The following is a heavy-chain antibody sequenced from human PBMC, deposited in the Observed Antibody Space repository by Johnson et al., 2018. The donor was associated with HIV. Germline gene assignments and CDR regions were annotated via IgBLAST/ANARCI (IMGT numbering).Heavy chain of an antibody. CDR1: GFTFRNAR. Sequence: VQLVESGGGLVQPGGSLRLSCAASGFTFRNARMSWVRHAPGKGLEWVGRIKSKTDGGTTDYAAPVKGRFTISRDDSKNTLYLQMNSLKTEDTAVYYCTPTNLELMDDAFDIWGQGTMVTVSS. V-gene: IGHV3-15*01. CDR2: IKSKTDGGTT. CDR3: TPTNLELMDDAFDI. J-gene: IGHJ3*02. D-gene: IGHD1-7*01.